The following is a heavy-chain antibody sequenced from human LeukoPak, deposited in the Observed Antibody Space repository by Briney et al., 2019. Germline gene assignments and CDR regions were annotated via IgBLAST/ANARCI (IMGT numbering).Heavy chain of an antibody. Sequence: ASVKVSCKASGGTFSSYAISWVRQAPGQGLEWMGRIIPILGIANYAQKFQGRVTITADKSTSTAYMELSSLRSEDTAVYYCARENGGNSLSSWFDPWGQGTLVTVSS. CDR2: IIPILGIA. J-gene: IGHJ5*02. CDR1: GGTFSSYA. D-gene: IGHD4-23*01. CDR3: ARENGGNSLSSWFDP. V-gene: IGHV1-69*04.